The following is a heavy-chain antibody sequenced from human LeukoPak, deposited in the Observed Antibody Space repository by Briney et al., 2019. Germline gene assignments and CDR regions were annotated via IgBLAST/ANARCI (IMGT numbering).Heavy chain of an antibody. J-gene: IGHJ4*02. Sequence: GGSLRLSCAASGFTFSSYAMSWVRQAPGKGLEWVSAISAGGTSTYYADSVKGRFTMSRDNSKSTLYLQMNSLRAEDTAVYYCAKDRYSGLNTIDYWGQGTLVTVSS. CDR3: AKDRYSGLNTIDY. CDR1: GFTFSSYA. CDR2: ISAGGTST. V-gene: IGHV3-23*01. D-gene: IGHD6-13*01.